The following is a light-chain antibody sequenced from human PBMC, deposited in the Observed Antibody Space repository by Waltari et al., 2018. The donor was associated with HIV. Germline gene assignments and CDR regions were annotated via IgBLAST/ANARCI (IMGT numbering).Light chain of an antibody. J-gene: IGLJ2*01. CDR3: MIWHNTAVV. CDR2: HKSAAEK. CDR1: SGIHVGTSR. Sequence: QSVLTQPSSLPASLGASASLTCILRSGIHVGTSRIFWYHQKPGCLPQYPLRHKSAAEKQQESGVPSSLSGSKDASANAGILVIAGLQSEDEADYYCMIWHNTAVVFGGGTKLTVL. V-gene: IGLV5-45*02.